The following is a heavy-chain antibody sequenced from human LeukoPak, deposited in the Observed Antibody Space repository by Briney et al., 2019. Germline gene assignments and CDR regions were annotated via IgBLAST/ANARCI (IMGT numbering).Heavy chain of an antibody. CDR3: ARGRIPVATYL. J-gene: IGHJ5*02. Sequence: PGGSLRLSCAASGLTFSSYGMHWVRQAPGKGLEWVAFIQYDGSDKYYADSVKGRFTISRDNSKNTLYLQMNSLRTEDTAVYYCARGRIPVATYLWGQGTLVTVSS. D-gene: IGHD5-12*01. CDR2: IQYDGSDK. V-gene: IGHV3-30*02. CDR1: GLTFSSYG.